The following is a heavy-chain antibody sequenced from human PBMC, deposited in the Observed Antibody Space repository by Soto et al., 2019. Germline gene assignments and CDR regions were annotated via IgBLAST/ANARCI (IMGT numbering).Heavy chain of an antibody. CDR3: ARAPPGPFWSGYYPPGDYGMDV. J-gene: IGHJ6*02. D-gene: IGHD3-3*01. Sequence: QVQLQESGPGLVKPSQTLSLTCTVSGGSISSGGYYWSWIRQHPGKGLEWIGYIYYSGSTYYNPSLKSRVTISVDTSKNQFSLKLSSVTAADTAVYYCARAPPGPFWSGYYPPGDYGMDVWGQGTTVTVSS. CDR1: GGSISSGGYY. CDR2: IYYSGST. V-gene: IGHV4-31*03.